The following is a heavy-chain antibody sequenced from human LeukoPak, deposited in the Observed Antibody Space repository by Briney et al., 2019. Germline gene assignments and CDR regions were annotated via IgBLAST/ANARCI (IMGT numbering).Heavy chain of an antibody. CDR1: GFTLSTYT. CDR3: AIDPNWGTHS. Sequence: GGSLRLSCAASGFTLSTYTMYWVRHPPGKGLEWVSIIGSSGGGIHYADSVKGRFTISRDNSKNALYLQMNSLRVEDTAVYYCAIDPNWGTHSWGQGVLVTVSS. CDR2: IGSSGGGI. V-gene: IGHV3-23*01. J-gene: IGHJ4*02. D-gene: IGHD7-27*01.